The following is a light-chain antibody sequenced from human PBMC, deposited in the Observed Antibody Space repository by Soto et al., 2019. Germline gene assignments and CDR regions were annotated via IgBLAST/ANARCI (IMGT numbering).Light chain of an antibody. CDR3: QQYGSSPQT. Sequence: ESVLTQSPGTLSLSPGERVTLPCRASQSVGNNYLAWYQQKPGQAPRLLIYGASSRATGIPDRFSGSGSGTDFTLTISRLEPEDFAVYYCQQYGSSPQTFGQGTKVEIK. V-gene: IGKV3-20*01. CDR2: GAS. CDR1: QSVGNNY. J-gene: IGKJ1*01.